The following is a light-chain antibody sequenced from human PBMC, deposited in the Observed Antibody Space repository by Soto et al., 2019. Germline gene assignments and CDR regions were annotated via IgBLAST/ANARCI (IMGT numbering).Light chain of an antibody. J-gene: IGKJ2*01. CDR1: QSVSSN. CDR2: GAS. Sequence: EIVMTQSPATLSVSPGERATLSCRASQSVSSNVAWYQQIPGQTPRLLIYGASTRATGIPVRFSGSGSGTEFTLTISSLQSEDVAVYYCHQYDDGPYTFGQGTKVDI. V-gene: IGKV3-15*01. CDR3: HQYDDGPYT.